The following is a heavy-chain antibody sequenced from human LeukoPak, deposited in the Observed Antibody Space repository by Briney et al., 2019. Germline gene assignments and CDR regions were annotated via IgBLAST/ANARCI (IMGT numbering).Heavy chain of an antibody. CDR2: ISHSGST. J-gene: IGHJ5*02. D-gene: IGHD4-11*01. CDR3: ARGDYGNQRSNNWFDP. V-gene: IGHV4-34*01. CDR1: GESFRAYY. Sequence: SETLSLTCAVYGESFRAYYWTWLRQPPGKGLEWIGEISHSGSTNYNPSLKSRVTISVDTSNNHSSLRLSSVTAADTAVYYCARGDYGNQRSNNWFDPWGQGTLVTVSS.